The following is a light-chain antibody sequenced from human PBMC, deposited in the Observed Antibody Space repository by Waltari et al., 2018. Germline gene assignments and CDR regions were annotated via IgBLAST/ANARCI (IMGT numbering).Light chain of an antibody. CDR3: YAAADNDLGV. Sequence: SFELTQTSSLSVSPGQTVRISCSGDVLANKYARWFQQKPGQAPVLIIFRDTERPSGIPERFSGSSSGTTATLIIRGAQVEYEGDYYCYAAADNDLGVFGGGTKVTVL. V-gene: IGLV3-27*01. CDR1: VLANKY. CDR2: RDT. J-gene: IGLJ2*01.